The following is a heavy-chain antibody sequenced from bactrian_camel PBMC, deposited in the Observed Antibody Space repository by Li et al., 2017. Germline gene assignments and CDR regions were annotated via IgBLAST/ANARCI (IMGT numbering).Heavy chain of an antibody. V-gene: IGHV3S6*01. CDR2: ISDDRITT. D-gene: IGHD6*01. CDR3: VRESYGGSWYWFGY. Sequence: HVQLVESGGDLVQPGGSLRLSCAASGFTFGHNWMYWVRQAPGKGLERVASISDDRITTQYADFLNGRFTISRDNAKSTVYLQMNSLKPEDSAVYYCVRESYGGSWYWFGYWGQGTQVHRL. CDR1: GFTFGHNW. J-gene: IGHJ6*01.